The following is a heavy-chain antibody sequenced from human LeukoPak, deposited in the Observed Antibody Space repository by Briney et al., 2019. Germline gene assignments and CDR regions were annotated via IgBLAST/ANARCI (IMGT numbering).Heavy chain of an antibody. CDR2: ISYDGSNK. V-gene: IGHV3-30-3*01. CDR1: GFTFSSYA. CDR3: ARGFDY. Sequence: GGSLRLSCAASGFTFSSYAMHWVRQAPGKGLEWVAVISYDGSNKYYADSVKGRFTISRDNSKNTLYLQMNSLSAEDTAVYYCARGFDYWGQGTLVTVSS. J-gene: IGHJ4*02.